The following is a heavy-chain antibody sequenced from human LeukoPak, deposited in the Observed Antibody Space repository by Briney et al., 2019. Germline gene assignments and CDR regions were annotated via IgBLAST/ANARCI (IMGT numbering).Heavy chain of an antibody. V-gene: IGHV3-23*01. Sequence: GGSLRLSCAASGFTFSTYAMNWVRQAPGKGLEWVSVISVRGDGTFYADSVKGRFSISRDTSKSTLSLQMNSLRVEDTAVYYCAKARGFAVVTAIDSWGQGTLVTVSS. CDR3: AKARGFAVVTAIDS. CDR2: ISVRGDGT. CDR1: GFTFSTYA. D-gene: IGHD2-21*02. J-gene: IGHJ4*02.